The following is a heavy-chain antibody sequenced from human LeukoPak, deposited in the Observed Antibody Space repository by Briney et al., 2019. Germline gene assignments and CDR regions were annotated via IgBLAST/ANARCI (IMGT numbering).Heavy chain of an antibody. CDR3: ARGQGRIPMVRGLGNWFDP. Sequence: PSQTLSLTCTVSGGSISSGGYYWSWIRQHPGKGLEWIGYIYYSGSTYYNPSLKSRITISVDTSKNQFSLKLGSVTAADTAVYYCARGQGRIPMVRGLGNWFDPWGQGTLVTVSS. CDR2: IYYSGST. V-gene: IGHV4-30-4*08. CDR1: GGSISSGGYY. J-gene: IGHJ5*02. D-gene: IGHD3-10*01.